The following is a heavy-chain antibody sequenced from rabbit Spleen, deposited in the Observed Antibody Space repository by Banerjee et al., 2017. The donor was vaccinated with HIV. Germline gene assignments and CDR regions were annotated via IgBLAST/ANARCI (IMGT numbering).Heavy chain of an antibody. D-gene: IGHD1-1*01. J-gene: IGHJ2*01. Sequence: QSLEESGGGLVQPEGSLTLTCTASGFSFNNNYYMCWVRQAPGKGLEWIACIDTSDGDTDYANWPKGRFTISKTSSTTVTLQMTGLTAADTATYFCARNYVSTFDPWGPGTLVTVS. V-gene: IGHV1S40*01. CDR1: GFSFNNNYY. CDR3: ARNYVSTFDP. CDR2: IDTSDGDT.